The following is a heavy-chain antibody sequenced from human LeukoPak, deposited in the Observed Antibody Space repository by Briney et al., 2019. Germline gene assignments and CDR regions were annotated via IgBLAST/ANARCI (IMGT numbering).Heavy chain of an antibody. CDR2: INGDGGGV. V-gene: IGHV3-9*01. J-gene: IGHJ4*02. D-gene: IGHD5-18*01. CDR3: ARDRGGKVDTGAVEY. Sequence: SLRLSCVGSKFTFRYYDKHGVRQAPGRGLEWVAGINGDGGGVAYADSVVGRFTISRDYAETSLYLQMNSLRPEDTALYYCARDRGGKVDTGAVEYWGQGTQVAVSS. CDR1: KFTFRYYD.